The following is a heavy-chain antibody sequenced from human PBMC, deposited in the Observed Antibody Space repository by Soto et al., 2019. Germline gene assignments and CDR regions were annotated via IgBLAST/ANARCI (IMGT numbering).Heavy chain of an antibody. CDR3: ARGTGP. J-gene: IGHJ5*02. CDR1: GGSISSGGYS. Sequence: QLQLQESGSGLVKPSQTLSLTCAVSGGSISSGGYSWSWIRQPPGKGLEWIGYIYHSGSTYYNPSPKGRVTLSGDRAKNQFPLKVSSVAAADTAVDYCARGTGPWGQGTLVTVSS. D-gene: IGHD1-1*01. V-gene: IGHV4-30-2*01. CDR2: IYHSGST.